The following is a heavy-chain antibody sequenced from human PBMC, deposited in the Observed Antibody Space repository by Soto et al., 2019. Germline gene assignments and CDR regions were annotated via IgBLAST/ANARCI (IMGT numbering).Heavy chain of an antibody. J-gene: IGHJ4*02. Sequence: PSDTLSLTCTVSGGSVSRSSYYQGWVRQPPGKGLEWIGSVYYSGSTYYNPSLESRVTISVDKSKNQFSLKLMSLSAADTAVYYCGRLEGLATISYYFDYWGQGALVTVSS. CDR2: VYYSGST. CDR1: GGSVSRSSYY. V-gene: IGHV4-39*01. CDR3: GRLEGLATISYYFDY. D-gene: IGHD3-9*01.